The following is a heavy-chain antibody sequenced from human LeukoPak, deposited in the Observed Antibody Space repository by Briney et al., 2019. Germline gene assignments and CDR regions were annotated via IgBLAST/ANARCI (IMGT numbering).Heavy chain of an antibody. D-gene: IGHD4-17*01. Sequence: PGGSLRLSCAASGFTFSNYWMHWVRQATGKGLEWVSAIGTAGDTYYPGSVKGRFTISRENAKNSLYLQMNSLRAGDTAVYYCARGGLYGDYVVRPTSPILPDYWGQGTLVTVSS. CDR2: IGTAGDT. V-gene: IGHV3-13*01. J-gene: IGHJ4*02. CDR1: GFTFSNYW. CDR3: ARGGLYGDYVVRPTSPILPDY.